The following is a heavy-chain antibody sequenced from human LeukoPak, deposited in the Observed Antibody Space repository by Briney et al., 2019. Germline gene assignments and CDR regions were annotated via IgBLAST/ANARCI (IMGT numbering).Heavy chain of an antibody. CDR1: GFTFSSYS. V-gene: IGHV3-48*04. CDR2: ISSSSSTI. CDR3: ARDLAVVVVSAFDI. D-gene: IGHD3-22*01. Sequence: GGSLRLSCAASGFTFSSYSMNWVRQAPGKGLEWVSYISSSSSTIYYADSVKGRFTISKDNAKNSLYLQMNSLRAEDTAVYYCARDLAVVVVSAFDIWGQGTMVTVSS. J-gene: IGHJ3*02.